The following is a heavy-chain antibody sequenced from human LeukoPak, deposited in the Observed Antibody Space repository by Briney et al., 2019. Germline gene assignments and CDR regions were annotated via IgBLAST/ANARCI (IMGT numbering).Heavy chain of an antibody. D-gene: IGHD3-22*01. CDR3: AREVSEGFDF. Sequence: GGSLRLSCTASGFTFSGYSMNWIRQAPGKGLEWVSSFGTRSTSIYHAGSVKGRFAISRDNARNSLYLQMNSLRAEDTAVYYCAREVSEGFDFWGQGTLVTVSS. V-gene: IGHV3-21*01. CDR2: FGTRSTSI. CDR1: GFTFSGYS. J-gene: IGHJ4*02.